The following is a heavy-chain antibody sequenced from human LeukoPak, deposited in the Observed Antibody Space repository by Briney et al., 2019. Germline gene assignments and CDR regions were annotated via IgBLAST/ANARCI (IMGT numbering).Heavy chain of an antibody. CDR2: ISYDGNEK. Sequence: QPGRSLRLSCAASGFTFSSYTMHWVRQAPGTGLQWVAVISYDGNEKFYADSVRGRFTISRDNSKNTLYLQMNSLRAEDTAVYYCAKDTAVAFVYFQHWGQGTLVTVSS. V-gene: IGHV3-30*04. D-gene: IGHD6-19*01. CDR3: AKDTAVAFVYFQH. J-gene: IGHJ1*01. CDR1: GFTFSSYT.